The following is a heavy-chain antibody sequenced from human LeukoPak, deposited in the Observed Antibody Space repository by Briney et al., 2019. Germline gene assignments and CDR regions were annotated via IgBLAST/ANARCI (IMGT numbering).Heavy chain of an antibody. Sequence: PSETLSLTCTVSGGSINSYYWSWIRQPPGKGLEWIGYIYYSGSTNYNPSLKSRVTISVDTSKNQFSLRLSSVTAADTAVYYCARSAFAEGYFDLWGRGTLVTASS. CDR1: GGSINSYY. CDR3: ARSAFAEGYFDL. J-gene: IGHJ2*01. CDR2: IYYSGST. V-gene: IGHV4-59*08.